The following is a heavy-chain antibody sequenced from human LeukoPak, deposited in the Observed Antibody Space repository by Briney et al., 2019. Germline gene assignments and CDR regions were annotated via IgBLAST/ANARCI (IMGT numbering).Heavy chain of an antibody. CDR2: ISSSGSTI. V-gene: IGHV3-48*03. D-gene: IGHD6-19*01. J-gene: IGHJ4*02. CDR3: ARDHGSDWHYFDY. CDR1: GFTFSSYE. Sequence: GGSLRLSCAASGFTFSSYEMNWVRQAPGKGLEWISYISSSGSTIYYADSVKGRFTISRDNAKNSLYLQMNSLRAEDTAVYYCARDHGSDWHYFDYWGQGTLVTVSS.